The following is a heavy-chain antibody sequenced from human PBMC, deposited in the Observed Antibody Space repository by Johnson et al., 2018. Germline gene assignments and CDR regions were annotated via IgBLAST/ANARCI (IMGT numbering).Heavy chain of an antibody. CDR3: ARPRRDGYNYDAFDI. J-gene: IGHJ3*02. CDR2: IYPGDSDT. CDR1: GYSFTSYW. V-gene: IGHV5-51*01. Sequence: VQLVESGAEVKKPGDSLKISCKGSGYSFTSYWIGWVRQMPGKGLEWMGIIYPGDSDTRYSPSFQGQVTIPPDKSISPAYLPWSSLKASDTAMYYCARPRRDGYNYDAFDIWGQGTMVTVSS. D-gene: IGHD5-24*01.